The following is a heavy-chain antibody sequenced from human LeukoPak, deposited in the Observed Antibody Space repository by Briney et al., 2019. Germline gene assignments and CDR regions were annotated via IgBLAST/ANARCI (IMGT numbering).Heavy chain of an antibody. CDR1: GFTFSSYA. CDR3: AKRVTAANYYYYGMDV. V-gene: IGHV3-23*01. J-gene: IGHJ6*04. CDR2: ISGSGGST. D-gene: IGHD2-21*02. Sequence: PGGSLRLSCAASGFTFSSYAMSWVRQAPGKGLEWVSAISGSGGSTYYADSVKGRFTISRDNSKNTLYLQMNSLRAEDTAVYYCAKRVTAANYYYYGMDVWGKGTTVTASS.